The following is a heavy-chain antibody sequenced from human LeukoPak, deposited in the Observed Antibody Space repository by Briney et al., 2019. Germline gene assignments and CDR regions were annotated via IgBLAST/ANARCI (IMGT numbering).Heavy chain of an antibody. CDR3: ARGGYSSSWYYFEY. CDR1: GYTFTSYY. V-gene: IGHV1-2*06. CDR2: IIPNSGGT. J-gene: IGHJ4*02. D-gene: IGHD6-13*01. Sequence: ASVKVSCKASGYTFTSYYIYWVRQAPGQGLEWMGRIIPNSGGTNYAQKFQGRVTMTRDTSISTAYMELRRLRSDDTAVYYCARGGYSSSWYYFEYWGQGTLVTVSS.